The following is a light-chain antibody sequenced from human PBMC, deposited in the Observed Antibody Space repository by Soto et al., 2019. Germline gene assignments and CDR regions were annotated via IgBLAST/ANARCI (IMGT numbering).Light chain of an antibody. CDR2: AAS. V-gene: IGKV1-39*01. J-gene: IGKJ1*01. Sequence: DIRMTQSPSSLSVSVGERVTITCWASQSISRYLNWYQQRPGKAPKLLLYAASSLQSGVPSRFSGSGSGTDFTLTISSLKTEDFAKYYCQQSYSTHTWTFGQGTKVDI. CDR1: QSISRY. CDR3: QQSYSTHTWT.